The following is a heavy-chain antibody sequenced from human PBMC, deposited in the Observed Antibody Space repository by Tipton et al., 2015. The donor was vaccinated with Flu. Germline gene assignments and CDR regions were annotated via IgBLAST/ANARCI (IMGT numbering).Heavy chain of an antibody. D-gene: IGHD2-2*01. J-gene: IGHJ4*02. V-gene: IGHV4-34*01. CDR3: ARGSEYANAYLDF. Sequence: VKPSETLSLTCAVYGGSFSGHYWSWIRRPPGKGLEWIGEINHSGSPNYNLSLKSRVTISVDTSKNQFSLKVTSLTAADTAVYYCARGSEYANAYLDFWGQGTLVTVSS. CDR2: INHSGSP. CDR1: GGSFSGHY.